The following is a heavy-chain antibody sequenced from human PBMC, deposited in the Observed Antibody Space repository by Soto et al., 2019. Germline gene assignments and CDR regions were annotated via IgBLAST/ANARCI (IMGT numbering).Heavy chain of an antibody. CDR3: ARHRHPRGTVGATSPLDP. V-gene: IGHV3-53*01. D-gene: IGHD1-26*01. CDR2: HYSGGST. J-gene: IGHJ5*02. CDR1: GFSVSSNY. Sequence: GGSLRLFCAISGFSVSSNYLSWVRQAPGKGLEWVSVHYSGGSTYYADSVQGRFTISRDKSNNTLYLQMRRVRAEDTAVYFCARHRHPRGTVGATSPLDPWGQGTQVTVSS.